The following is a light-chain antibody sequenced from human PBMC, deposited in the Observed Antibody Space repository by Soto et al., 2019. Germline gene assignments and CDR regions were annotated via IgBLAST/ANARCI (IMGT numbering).Light chain of an antibody. CDR3: QTWDTGIRVV. J-gene: IGLJ2*01. Sequence: QPVLTQSPSASASLGASVKLTCTLSSGHISYAIAWHQQQPEKGPRYLMKLNSDGSHSKGDGIPDRFSGSSSGAERYLTISSLQSEDEADYYCQTWDTGIRVVFGGGTKLTVL. CDR2: LNSDGSH. CDR1: SGHISYA. V-gene: IGLV4-69*01.